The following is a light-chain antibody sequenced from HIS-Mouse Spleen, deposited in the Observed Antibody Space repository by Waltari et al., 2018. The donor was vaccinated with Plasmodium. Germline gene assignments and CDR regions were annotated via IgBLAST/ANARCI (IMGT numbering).Light chain of an antibody. CDR3: QQYNNWSFT. Sequence: EIVMTQSPATLAVSQGERATLSCRASQSVSSNVAWYQQKPGQAPRLLIYGASTRATGIPARFSGSGSGTEFTLTISSLQSEDFAVYYCQQYNNWSFTFGPGTKVDIK. V-gene: IGKV3-15*01. CDR1: QSVSSN. CDR2: GAS. J-gene: IGKJ3*01.